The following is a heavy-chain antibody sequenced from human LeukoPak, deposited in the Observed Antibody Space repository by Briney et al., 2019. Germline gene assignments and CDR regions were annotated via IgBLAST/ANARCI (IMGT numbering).Heavy chain of an antibody. V-gene: IGHV4-39*07. CDR2: IYYSGST. CDR1: GGSISSSSYY. D-gene: IGHD6-6*01. CDR3: ARRPRGQLVREGYYYYYYYMDV. Sequence: SETLSLTCTVSGGSISSSSYYWGWIRQPPGKGLEWIGSIYYSGSTYYNPSLKSRVTISVDTSKNQFSLKLSSVTAADTAVYYCARRPRGQLVREGYYYYYYYMDVWGKGTTVTVSS. J-gene: IGHJ6*03.